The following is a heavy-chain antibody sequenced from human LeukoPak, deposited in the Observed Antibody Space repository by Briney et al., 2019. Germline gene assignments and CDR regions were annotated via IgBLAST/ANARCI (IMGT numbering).Heavy chain of an antibody. V-gene: IGHV3-7*03. CDR3: ARDRTGHNPGDY. Sequence: GGSLRLSCAASEFTFSEHWMTWGRQAPGKGLEWVGNIDKDGSERNYGDSVGRFTISRDNVKSLLFLQMNSLRAEDTAVYYCARDRTGHNPGDYWGQGTLVTVSA. D-gene: IGHD5-24*01. CDR1: EFTFSEHW. CDR2: IDKDGSER. J-gene: IGHJ4*02.